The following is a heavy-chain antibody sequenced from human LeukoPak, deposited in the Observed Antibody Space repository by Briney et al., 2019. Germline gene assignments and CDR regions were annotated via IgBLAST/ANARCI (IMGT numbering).Heavy chain of an antibody. Sequence: GGSLRLSCATSGFTFSSNWLSWVRQAPGKGLEWVSYISSSSSTIYYADSVKGRFTISRDNAKNSLYLQMNSLRAEDTAVYYCARGLYCSGGSCYGRFDYWGQGTLVTVSS. D-gene: IGHD2-15*01. V-gene: IGHV3-48*01. CDR1: GFTFSSNW. J-gene: IGHJ4*02. CDR3: ARGLYCSGGSCYGRFDY. CDR2: ISSSSSTI.